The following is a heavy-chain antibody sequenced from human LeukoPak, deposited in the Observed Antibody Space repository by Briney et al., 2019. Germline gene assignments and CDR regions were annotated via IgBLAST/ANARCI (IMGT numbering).Heavy chain of an antibody. CDR3: ARDLDSSSWYGLYYYYYMDV. CDR1: GGSISSYY. V-gene: IGHV4-4*07. CDR2: IYTSGST. Sequence: SETLSLTCTVSGGSISSYYWSWIRQPAGKGLEWIGRIYTSGSTNYNPSLKSRVTMSVDTSKNQFSLKLSSVTAADTAVYYCARDLDSSSWYGLYYYYYMDVWGKGTTVTISS. D-gene: IGHD6-13*01. J-gene: IGHJ6*03.